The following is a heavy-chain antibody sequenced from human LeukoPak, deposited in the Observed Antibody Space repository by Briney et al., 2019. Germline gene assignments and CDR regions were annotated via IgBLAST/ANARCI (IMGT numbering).Heavy chain of an antibody. J-gene: IGHJ4*02. D-gene: IGHD3-22*01. CDR3: AKWGYYERPWYFDY. CDR2: IYSCGST. Sequence: GGSLRLSCATSGFTVSSNYMSWVRQAPGKGLEWVTHIYSCGSTYYADSVKGRFTISRDNSKNTLYLQMNSLRAEDTAVYYCAKWGYYERPWYFDYWGQGTLVTVSS. V-gene: IGHV3-66*03. CDR1: GFTVSSNY.